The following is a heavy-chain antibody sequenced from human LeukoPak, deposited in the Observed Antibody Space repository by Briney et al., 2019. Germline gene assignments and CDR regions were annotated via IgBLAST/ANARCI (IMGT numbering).Heavy chain of an antibody. CDR2: MNPNSGNT. CDR3: ARLRRYCSGGSCYSLFDY. J-gene: IGHJ4*02. Sequence: ASVKVSCKASGYTFTSYDINWVRQATGQGLEWMGWMNPNSGNTGYAQKFQGRVTMTRNTSISTAYMELSSLRSEDTAVYYCARLRRYCSGGSCYSLFDYWGQGTLVTVPS. V-gene: IGHV1-8*01. CDR1: GYTFTSYD. D-gene: IGHD2-15*01.